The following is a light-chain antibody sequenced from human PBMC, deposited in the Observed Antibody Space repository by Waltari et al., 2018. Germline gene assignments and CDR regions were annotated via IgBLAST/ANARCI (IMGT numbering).Light chain of an antibody. V-gene: IGKV1-5*03. J-gene: IGKJ4*01. CDR1: QSISSW. CDR2: KAS. Sequence: DIQMTQSPSTLSASVVDRVTITCRASQSISSWLAWYQQQPGKAPKLLIYKASSLESGVPSRFSGSGSGTEFTLTISSLQPDDFATYYCQQYNSYPLTFGGGTKVEIK. CDR3: QQYNSYPLT.